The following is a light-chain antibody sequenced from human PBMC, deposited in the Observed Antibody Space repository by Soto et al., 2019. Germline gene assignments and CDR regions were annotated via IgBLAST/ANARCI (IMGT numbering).Light chain of an antibody. J-gene: IGKJ2*01. CDR3: QQYNNWPRT. CDR1: QRVSSN. Sequence: ERVMTQSPATLSVSPGKWATLSCRASQRVSSNLAWYQQKCGQTPRLLIYGASTRATGFPARFSGSGSGTEVTLTISGLPSEDFAVYSCQQYNNWPRTFGKGPSWRS. CDR2: GAS. V-gene: IGKV3-15*01.